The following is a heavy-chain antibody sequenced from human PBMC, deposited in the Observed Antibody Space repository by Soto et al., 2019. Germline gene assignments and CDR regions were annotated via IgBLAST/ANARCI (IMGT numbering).Heavy chain of an antibody. V-gene: IGHV3-23*01. CDR1: GFTFSSYA. D-gene: IGHD6-19*01. CDR2: ISGSGGST. CDR3: AKWQWLAGGYYYYYYGMDV. Sequence: PGGSLRLSCAASGFTFSSYAMSWVRQAPGKGLEWVSAISGSGGSTYYTDSVKGRFTISRDNSKNTLYLQMNSLRAEDTAVYYCAKWQWLAGGYYYYYYGMDVWGQGTTVTVSS. J-gene: IGHJ6*02.